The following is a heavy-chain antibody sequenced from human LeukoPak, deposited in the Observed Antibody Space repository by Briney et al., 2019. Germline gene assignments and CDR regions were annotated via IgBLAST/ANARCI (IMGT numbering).Heavy chain of an antibody. V-gene: IGHV3-64*01. CDR2: ISSNGGGT. CDR3: AREDGWWELHY. Sequence: PGGSLRLSCAASGFTFSSYAMHWVRQAPGKGLEYVSAISSNGGGTYYANSVKGRFTISRDNSKNTLYLQMGSLRVEDMAVYYCAREDGWWELHYWGQGTLVTVSS. D-gene: IGHD1-26*01. CDR1: GFTFSSYA. J-gene: IGHJ4*02.